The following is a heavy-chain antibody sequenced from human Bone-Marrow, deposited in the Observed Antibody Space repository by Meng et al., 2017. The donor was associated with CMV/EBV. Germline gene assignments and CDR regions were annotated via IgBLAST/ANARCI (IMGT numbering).Heavy chain of an antibody. CDR3: AKDSDNLAFDY. V-gene: IGHV3-33*06. CDR1: GFTFSNYG. J-gene: IGHJ4*02. CDR2: IWYDGSNK. Sequence: SYSACGFTFSNYGMRWVRQAPGKGLGLVAVIWYDGSNKYYADSVKGRFTISRDNSKNTLYLQMNSLRAEDTAVYYCAKDSDNLAFDYWGQGTLVTVSS. D-gene: IGHD1-1*01.